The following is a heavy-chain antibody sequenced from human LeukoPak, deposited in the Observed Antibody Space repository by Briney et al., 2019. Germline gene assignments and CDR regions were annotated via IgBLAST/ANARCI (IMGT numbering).Heavy chain of an antibody. CDR2: INPNSGGT. J-gene: IGHJ4*02. D-gene: IGHD3-16*02. CDR3: ARDRVGGVIVTFPDY. CDR1: GYTFTGYY. Sequence: GASAKVSCKASGYTFTGYYMHWVRQAPGQGLEWMGWINPNSGGTNYAQKFQGRVTMTRDTSISTAYMELSRLRSDDTAVYYCARDRVGGVIVTFPDYWGQGTLVTVSS. V-gene: IGHV1-2*02.